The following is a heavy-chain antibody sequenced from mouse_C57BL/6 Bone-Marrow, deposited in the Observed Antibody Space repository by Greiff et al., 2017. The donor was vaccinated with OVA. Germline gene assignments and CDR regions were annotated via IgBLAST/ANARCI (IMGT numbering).Heavy chain of an antibody. CDR3: ARRGGGDYGSSPFAY. CDR1: GYAFSSSW. Sequence: QVQLQQSGPELVKPGASVKISCKASGYAFSSSWMNWVKQRPGKGLEWIGRIYPGDGDTNYNGKFKGKATLTADKSSSTAYMQLSSLTSEDSAVYFCARRGGGDYGSSPFAYWGQGTLVTVSA. V-gene: IGHV1-82*01. J-gene: IGHJ3*01. CDR2: IYPGDGDT. D-gene: IGHD1-1*01.